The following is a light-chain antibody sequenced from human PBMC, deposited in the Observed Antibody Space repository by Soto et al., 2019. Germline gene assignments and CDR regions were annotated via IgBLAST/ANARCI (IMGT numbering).Light chain of an antibody. CDR3: TSYSRYRVLV. Sequence: QSVLTQPPSASGSPGQSVTISCTGTSSDVGDNYVSWYQQHPGKAPKLIIFEVSNRPSGVSDRFSGSNSGNTASLTISGLQAEDEADYYCTSYSRYRVLVFGGGTKVTVL. J-gene: IGLJ3*02. CDR1: SSDVGDNY. CDR2: EVS. V-gene: IGLV2-14*01.